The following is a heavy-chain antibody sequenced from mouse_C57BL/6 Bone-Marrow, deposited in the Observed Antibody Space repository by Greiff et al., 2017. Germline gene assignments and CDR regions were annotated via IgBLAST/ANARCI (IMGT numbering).Heavy chain of an antibody. Sequence: EVQLVESGGDLVKPGGSLKLSCAASGFTFSSYGMSWVRQTPDKRLEWVATISRGGSYTYYPDSVKGRFTISRDNAKNTLYLQMSSLKSEDTAMYYCARRLLTGSYWGQGTLVTVSA. CDR3: ARRLLTGSY. V-gene: IGHV5-6*01. D-gene: IGHD4-1*01. CDR2: ISRGGSYT. J-gene: IGHJ3*01. CDR1: GFTFSSYG.